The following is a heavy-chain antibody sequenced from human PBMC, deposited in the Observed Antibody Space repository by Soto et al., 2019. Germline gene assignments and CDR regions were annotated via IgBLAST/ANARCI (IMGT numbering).Heavy chain of an antibody. D-gene: IGHD2-2*01. CDR2: IGESGTPT. CDR1: GFTFSSYA. J-gene: IGHJ6*02. Sequence: EVQLLESGGGLVQPGGSLRLSCAASGFTFSSYAMKWVRQAPGKGLEWVSLIGESGTPTYYAGSVKGRFTIYRANSGNTLFLEMYSLRAEDTAVYYCARYIPGVRYYGMDVWGQGTTVTVSS. CDR3: ARYIPGVRYYGMDV. V-gene: IGHV3-23*01.